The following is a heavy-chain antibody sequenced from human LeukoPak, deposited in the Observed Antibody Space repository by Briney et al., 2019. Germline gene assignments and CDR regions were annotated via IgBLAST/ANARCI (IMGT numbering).Heavy chain of an antibody. CDR3: TRWGALNGFDI. CDR2: MSYSGTK. D-gene: IGHD3-16*01. V-gene: IGHV4-59*01. J-gene: IGHJ3*02. CDR1: GVSMSGYY. Sequence: SETLSLTCNVSGVSMSGYYWSWIRQSPGKGLEWIAYMSYSGTKNSNPSLKSRVTMSVDTSKSQFSLRLTSVTAADTAIYYCTRWGALNGFDIWGQGTVVTVS.